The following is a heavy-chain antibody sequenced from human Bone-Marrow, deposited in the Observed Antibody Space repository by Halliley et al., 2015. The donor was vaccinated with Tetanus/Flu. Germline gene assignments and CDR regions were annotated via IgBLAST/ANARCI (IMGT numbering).Heavy chain of an antibody. CDR3: ARDDPFHYENSAFYDRNDY. CDR2: GSVT. Sequence: GSVTNYVESVKGRFIISRDNAKNPLYLQMTSLRDEDTAVYYCARDDPFHYENSAFYDRNDYWGQGTLVAVSS. V-gene: IGHV3-7*04. D-gene: IGHD3-22*01. J-gene: IGHJ4*02.